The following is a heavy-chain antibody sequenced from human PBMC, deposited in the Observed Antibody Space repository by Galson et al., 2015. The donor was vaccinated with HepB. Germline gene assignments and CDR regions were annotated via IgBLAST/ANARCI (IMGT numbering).Heavy chain of an antibody. J-gene: IGHJ3*02. CDR3: ARGDSSGYPGSAFDI. D-gene: IGHD3-22*01. Sequence: LSLTCTVSGGSISSGGYYWSWIRQHPGKGLEWIGYIYYSGSTYYNPSLKSRVTISVDTSKNQFSLKLSSVTAADTAVYYCARGDSSGYPGSAFDIWGQGTMVTVSS. V-gene: IGHV4-31*03. CDR2: IYYSGST. CDR1: GGSISSGGYY.